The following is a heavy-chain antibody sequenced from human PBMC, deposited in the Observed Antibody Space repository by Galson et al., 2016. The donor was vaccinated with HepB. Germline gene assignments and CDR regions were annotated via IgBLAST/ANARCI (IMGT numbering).Heavy chain of an antibody. CDR1: GFTLSSFS. CDR3: AKSARTGGIDY. V-gene: IGHV3-21*01. D-gene: IGHD2-8*02. CDR2: ITSRSSHI. Sequence: SLRLSCAASGFTLSSFSMNWVRQAPGTGLEWVSSITSRSSHIFYADSVKGRFTVSRDNVKNSLSLQMTSLRADDTAVYFCAKSARTGGIDYWGQGTLVTVSS. J-gene: IGHJ4*02.